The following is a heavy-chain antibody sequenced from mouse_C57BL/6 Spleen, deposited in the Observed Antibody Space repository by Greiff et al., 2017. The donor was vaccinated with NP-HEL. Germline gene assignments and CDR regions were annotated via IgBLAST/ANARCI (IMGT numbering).Heavy chain of an antibody. CDR1: GFTFSSYA. D-gene: IGHD1-1*01. CDR2: ISDGGSYT. J-gene: IGHJ2*01. Sequence: EVMLVESGGGLVKPGGSLKLSCAASGFTFSSYAMSWVRQTPEKRLEWVATISDGGSYTYYPDNVKGRFTISRDNAKNNLYLQMSHLKSEDTAMYYCAREGATVPYFDYWGPGTTLTVSS. CDR3: AREGATVPYFDY. V-gene: IGHV5-4*01.